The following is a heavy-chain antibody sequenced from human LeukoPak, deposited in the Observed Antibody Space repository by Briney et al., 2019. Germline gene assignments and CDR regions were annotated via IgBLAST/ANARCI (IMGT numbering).Heavy chain of an antibody. CDR1: GGSISSYY. Sequence: SETLSLTCTVSGGSISSYYWSWIRQPPGKGLEWIGYIYYSGSTNYNPSLKSRVTISVDTSKNQFSLKLSSVTAADTAVYYCARGFYGYFYKDVWGKGTTVTVSS. CDR3: ARGFYGYFYKDV. V-gene: IGHV4-59*01. CDR2: IYYSGST. J-gene: IGHJ6*03. D-gene: IGHD5/OR15-5a*01.